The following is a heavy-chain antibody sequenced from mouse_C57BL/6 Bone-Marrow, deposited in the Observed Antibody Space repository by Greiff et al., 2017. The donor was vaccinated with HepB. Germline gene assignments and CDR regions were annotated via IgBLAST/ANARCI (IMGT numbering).Heavy chain of an antibody. CDR2: IDPSDSYT. CDR1: GYTFTSYW. Sequence: VQLQQPGAELVMPGASVKLSCKASGYTFTSYWMHWVKQRPGQGLEWIGEIDPSDSYTNYNQKFKGKSTLTVDKSSSTAYMQLSSLTSEDSAVYYCARPGSSSAWFAYWGQGTLVTVSA. J-gene: IGHJ3*01. D-gene: IGHD1-1*01. V-gene: IGHV1-69*01. CDR3: ARPGSSSAWFAY.